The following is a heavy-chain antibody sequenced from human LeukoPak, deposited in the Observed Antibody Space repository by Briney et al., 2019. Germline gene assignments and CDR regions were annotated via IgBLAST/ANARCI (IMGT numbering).Heavy chain of an antibody. Sequence: SQTLSLTCTVSGGSISSGGYYWSWIRQPPGKGLEWIGYIYHSGSTYYNPSLKSRVTISVDRSKNQFSLKLSSVTAADTAVYYCARRHHGGHFDYWGQGTLVTVSS. CDR2: IYHSGST. CDR1: GGSISSGGYY. D-gene: IGHD2-15*01. J-gene: IGHJ4*02. V-gene: IGHV4-30-2*02. CDR3: ARRHHGGHFDY.